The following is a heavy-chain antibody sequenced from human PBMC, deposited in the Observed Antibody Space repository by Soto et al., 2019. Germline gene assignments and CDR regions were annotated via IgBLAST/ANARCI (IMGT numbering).Heavy chain of an antibody. V-gene: IGHV4-59*01. CDR2: IYYSGTT. CDR3: ARDSGSYSDNWFDP. J-gene: IGHJ5*02. CDR1: GGSISSYN. D-gene: IGHD1-26*01. Sequence: PSETLSLTCTVSGGSISSYNWSWIRQPPGKGLEWIGYIYYSGTTNYNPSPKSRVTISVDTSKNQFSLKLSSVTAADTAVYYCARDSGSYSDNWFDPWGQGTLVTVSS.